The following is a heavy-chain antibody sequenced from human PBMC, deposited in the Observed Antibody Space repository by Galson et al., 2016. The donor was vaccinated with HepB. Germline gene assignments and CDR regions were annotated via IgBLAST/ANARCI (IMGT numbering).Heavy chain of an antibody. CDR1: GFTFSNSA. CDR3: ARSPASGWSTDFFDY. D-gene: IGHD6-19*01. V-gene: IGHV3-23*01. CDR2: ITDSGHDT. Sequence: SLRPSCAASGFTFSNSAMGWVRQAPGKGLEWVSIITDSGHDTYYADPLKGRFTISRDNPRNTMYLQMNGLRVEDTAVYYCARSPASGWSTDFFDYWGLGTLVTVSS. J-gene: IGHJ4*02.